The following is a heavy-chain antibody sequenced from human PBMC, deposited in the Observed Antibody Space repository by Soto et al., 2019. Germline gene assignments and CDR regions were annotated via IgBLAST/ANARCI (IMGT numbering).Heavy chain of an antibody. D-gene: IGHD5-12*01. Sequence: EVQLVESGGGLVQPGGSLRLSCAASGFTFSSYWMSWVRQAPGKGLEWVANIKQDGSEKYYVDSVKGRFTISRDNAKNSLYLQMNSLRAEDTAVYYCARVRSGYDHPSAYWGQGTLVTVSS. V-gene: IGHV3-7*01. CDR1: GFTFSSYW. CDR2: IKQDGSEK. J-gene: IGHJ4*02. CDR3: ARVRSGYDHPSAY.